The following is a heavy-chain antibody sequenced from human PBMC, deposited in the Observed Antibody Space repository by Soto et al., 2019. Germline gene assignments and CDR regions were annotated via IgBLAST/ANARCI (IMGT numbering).Heavy chain of an antibody. CDR2: INPSGDSR. CDR1: GYTFTSYY. D-gene: IGHD4-17*01. J-gene: IGHJ3*02. Sequence: QVQLVQSGAAVKKPGASVKVSCKASGYTFTSYYIHWVRQAPGQGLEWMGIINPSGDSRSYAQKFQGRVTVTRDTSTSTVYRELSSLRAEDTAVYYCARGGGYGEHIWGQGTMVTVSS. CDR3: ARGGGYGEHI. V-gene: IGHV1-46*03.